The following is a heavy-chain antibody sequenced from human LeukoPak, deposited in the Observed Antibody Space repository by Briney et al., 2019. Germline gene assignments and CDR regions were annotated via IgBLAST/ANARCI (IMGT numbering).Heavy chain of an antibody. CDR3: ARAPPYNSGYGGFDY. Sequence: SQTLSLTCSVSGASISSYYCSWIRQPPGKRLEWIGYIYYSGSTYYNPSLKSRATISVDTSKNQFSLQLSSVTAADTAVYFCARAPPYNSGYGGFDYWGQGTLVTVSS. CDR1: GASISSYY. J-gene: IGHJ4*02. D-gene: IGHD5-18*01. CDR2: IYYSGST. V-gene: IGHV4-59*01.